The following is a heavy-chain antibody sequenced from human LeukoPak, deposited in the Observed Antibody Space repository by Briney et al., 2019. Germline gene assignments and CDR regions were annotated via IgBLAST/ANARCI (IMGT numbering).Heavy chain of an antibody. CDR3: AGPKTSPEDGYFDY. CDR2: IKQDGSEK. CDR1: DFSFSNSW. Sequence: GGSLRLSCAASDFSFSNSWMNWVRQAPGKGLEWVASIKQDGSEKYYVDSVRGRFTISRDNSKNTLYLQMNSLRAEDTAVYYCAGPKTSPEDGYFDYWGQGTLVTVSS. V-gene: IGHV3-7*01. D-gene: IGHD1-14*01. J-gene: IGHJ4*02.